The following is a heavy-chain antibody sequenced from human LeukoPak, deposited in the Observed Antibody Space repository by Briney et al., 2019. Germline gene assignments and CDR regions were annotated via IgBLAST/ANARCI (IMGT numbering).Heavy chain of an antibody. CDR1: GASISSGSYY. CDR2: IYSSGNT. J-gene: IGHJ3*02. CDR3: AGSGYSYGVDAFDI. Sequence: SETLSLTCTVSGASISSGSYYWSWIRQPAGNGLECIGRIYSSGNTNYNPSLKSRVTMSVDTSKNQFSLKLSSVTAADTAVYYCAGSGYSYGVDAFDIWGQGTMVTVSS. D-gene: IGHD5-18*01. V-gene: IGHV4-61*02.